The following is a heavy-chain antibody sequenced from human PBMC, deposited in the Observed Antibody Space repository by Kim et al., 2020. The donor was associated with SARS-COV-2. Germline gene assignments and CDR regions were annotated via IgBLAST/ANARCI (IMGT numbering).Heavy chain of an antibody. Sequence: SETLSLTCTVSGGSISSGDYYWSWIRQPPGKGLEWIGYIYYSGSTYYNPSLKSRVTISVDTSKNQFSLKLSSVTAADTAVYYCAREVFGELSLDYWGQGTLVTVSS. CDR2: IYYSGST. J-gene: IGHJ4*02. D-gene: IGHD3-10*02. CDR1: GGSISSGDYY. V-gene: IGHV4-30-4*01. CDR3: AREVFGELSLDY.